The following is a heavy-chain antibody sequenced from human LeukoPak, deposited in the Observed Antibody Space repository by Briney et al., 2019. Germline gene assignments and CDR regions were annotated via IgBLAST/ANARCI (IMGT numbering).Heavy chain of an antibody. Sequence: SETLSLTCNVSGDSISAYYWSWIRQPPGKGLEWIGHIRYTGNTNIGNTNYNPSLKSRVTILVDTSKNQFSLSLTSLTAADTAVYYCARGGGPTVTTANLANWGQGTLVTVSS. CDR2: IRYTGNT. J-gene: IGHJ4*02. CDR1: GDSISAYY. V-gene: IGHV4-59*01. CDR3: ARGGGPTVTTANLAN. D-gene: IGHD4-17*01.